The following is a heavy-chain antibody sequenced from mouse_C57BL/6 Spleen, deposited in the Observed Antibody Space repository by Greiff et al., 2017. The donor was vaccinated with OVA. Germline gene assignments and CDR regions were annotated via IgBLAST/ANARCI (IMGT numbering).Heavy chain of an antibody. D-gene: IGHD1-1*01. J-gene: IGHJ1*03. V-gene: IGHV1-85*01. CDR1: GYTFTSYD. CDR3: TSYYGSSYWYFDV. CDR2: IYPRDGST. Sequence: QVQLQQSGPELVKPGASVKLSCKASGYTFTSYDINWVKQRPGQGLEWIGWIYPRDGSTTYNEKFKGKATLTVDTSSSTAYMELHSLTSEDSAVYFCTSYYGSSYWYFDVWGTGTTVTVSS.